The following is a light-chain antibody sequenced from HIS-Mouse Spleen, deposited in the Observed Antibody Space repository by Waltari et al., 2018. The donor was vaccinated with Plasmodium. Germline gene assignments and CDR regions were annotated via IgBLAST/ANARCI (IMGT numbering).Light chain of an antibody. CDR2: DVR. J-gene: IGLJ2*01. Sequence: QSALTQPRSVSGSPGQSVTISCPGTSSDVGGYNYVSWYQQHPGNAPKLMFYDVRKRPSGVPDRFVCSKTGNTASLTSSVLQADDEADYYCCSYAGSYTWVVGGGTKLTV. CDR1: SSDVGGYNY. CDR3: CSYAGSYTWV. V-gene: IGLV2-11*01.